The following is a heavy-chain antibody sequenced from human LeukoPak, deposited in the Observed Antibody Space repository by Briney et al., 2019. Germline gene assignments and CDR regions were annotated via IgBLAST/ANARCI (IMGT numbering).Heavy chain of an antibody. Sequence: SETLSLTCAVYGGSFSGYYWSWIRQPPGKGLEWIGSIYYSGSTYYNPSLKSRVTISVDTSKNQFSLKLSSVTAADTAVYYCASHGYDFVKGFDYWGQGTLVTVSS. CDR3: ASHGYDFVKGFDY. D-gene: IGHD5-12*01. CDR2: IYYSGST. CDR1: GGSFSGYY. J-gene: IGHJ4*02. V-gene: IGHV4-34*01.